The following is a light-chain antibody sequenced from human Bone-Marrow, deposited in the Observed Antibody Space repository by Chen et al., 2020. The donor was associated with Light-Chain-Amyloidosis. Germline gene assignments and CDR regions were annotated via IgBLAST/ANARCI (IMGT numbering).Light chain of an antibody. J-gene: IGLJ1*01. Sequence: QSALTQHASVSGSPGPSITISCTGTSSDVGGDNHVSWYQQHPDKAPKLMIYEVTNRPAWVPDRFSGSKSDNTASLTISGLQTEDEADYFCSLYTITNTLVFGSGTRVTVL. CDR2: EVT. V-gene: IGLV2-14*01. CDR1: SSDVGGDNH. CDR3: SLYTITNTLV.